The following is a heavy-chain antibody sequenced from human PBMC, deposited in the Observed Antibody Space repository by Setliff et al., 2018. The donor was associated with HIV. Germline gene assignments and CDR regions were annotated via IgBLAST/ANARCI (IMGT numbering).Heavy chain of an antibody. CDR3: ARSPGYSSGWTPGYYYYMDV. V-gene: IGHV1-69*13. J-gene: IGHJ6*03. CDR1: GGTFSSYA. Sequence: SVKVSCKASGGTFSSYAISWARQAPGQGLEWMGGIIPIFGTANYAQKFQGRVTITADESTSTAYMELSSPRSEDTAVYYCARSPGYSSGWTPGYYYYMDVWGKGTTVTVSS. CDR2: IIPIFGTA. D-gene: IGHD6-19*01.